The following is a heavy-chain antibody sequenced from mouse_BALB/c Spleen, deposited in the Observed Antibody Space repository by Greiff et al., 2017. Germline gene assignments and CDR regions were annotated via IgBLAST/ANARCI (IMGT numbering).Heavy chain of an antibody. CDR1: GFSLTSYG. CDR3: ASPLYYDYERFAY. CDR2: IWAGGST. Sequence: VHLVESGPGLVAPSQSLSITCTVSGFSLTSYGVHWVRQPPGKGLEWLGVIWAGGSTNYNSALMSRLSISKDNSKSQVFLKMNSLQTDDTAMYYCASPLYYDYERFAYWGQGTLVTVPA. V-gene: IGHV2-9*02. J-gene: IGHJ3*01. D-gene: IGHD2-4*01.